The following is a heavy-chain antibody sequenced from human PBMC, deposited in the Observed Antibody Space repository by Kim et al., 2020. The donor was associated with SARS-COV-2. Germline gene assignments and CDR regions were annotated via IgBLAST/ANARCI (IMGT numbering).Heavy chain of an antibody. CDR2: FYYSGKT. D-gene: IGHD3-22*01. Sequence: SETLSLTCSVSGGSISSTSYYWGWIRQPPGKGLEWVGSFYYSGKTYYNPSLKSRVTISVDTAKNQFSLKVTSVTAADMAMYYCARDDSNGYSNFDYWGQGTLVTVSS. V-gene: IGHV4-39*02. CDR1: GGSISSTSYY. J-gene: IGHJ4*02. CDR3: ARDDSNGYSNFDY.